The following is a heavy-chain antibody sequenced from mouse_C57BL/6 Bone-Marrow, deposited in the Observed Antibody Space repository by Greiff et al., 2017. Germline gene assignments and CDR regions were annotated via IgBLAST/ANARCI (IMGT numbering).Heavy chain of an antibody. Sequence: VKLLESGAELVRPGASVKLSCKASGYTFTDYYINWVKQRPGQGLEWIARIYPGSGNTYYNEKFKGKATLTAEKSSSTAYMQLSSLTSEDSAVYFCEAQATAWFAYWGQGTLVTVSA. CDR1: GYTFTDYY. D-gene: IGHD3-2*02. J-gene: IGHJ3*01. CDR3: EAQATAWFAY. V-gene: IGHV1-76*01. CDR2: IYPGSGNT.